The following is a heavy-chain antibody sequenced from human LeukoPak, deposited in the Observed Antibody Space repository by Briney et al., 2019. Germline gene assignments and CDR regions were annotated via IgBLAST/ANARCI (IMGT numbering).Heavy chain of an antibody. Sequence: GGSLRLSCAASGFTFSSYSMNWVRQAPGKGLEWVSSISSSSSYIYYADSVKGRFTISRDSAKNSLYLQMNSLRAEDTAVYYCARDRSLWLKNYYYMDVWDKGTTVTVSS. D-gene: IGHD3-10*01. V-gene: IGHV3-21*01. CDR3: ARDRSLWLKNYYYMDV. CDR2: ISSSSSYI. J-gene: IGHJ6*03. CDR1: GFTFSSYS.